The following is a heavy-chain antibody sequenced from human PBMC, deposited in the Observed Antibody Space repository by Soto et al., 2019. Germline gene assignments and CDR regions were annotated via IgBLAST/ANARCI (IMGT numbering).Heavy chain of an antibody. CDR1: GDSVSSNSAA. J-gene: IGHJ6*02. CDR3: ASMGAVIRSYYYYGMDV. Sequence: PSQTLSLTCVISGDSVSSNSAAWNWIRQSPSRGLEWLGRTYYRSKWYNDYAVSVKSRITISVDTSKNQFSLKLSSVTAADTAVYYCASMGAVIRSYYYYGMDVWGQGTTVTVSS. CDR2: TYYRSKWYN. D-gene: IGHD3-22*01. V-gene: IGHV6-1*01.